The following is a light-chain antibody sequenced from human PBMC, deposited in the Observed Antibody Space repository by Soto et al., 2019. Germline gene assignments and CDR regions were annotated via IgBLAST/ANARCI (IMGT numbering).Light chain of an antibody. CDR2: EVS. V-gene: IGLV2-14*01. CDR3: SSYTTSSAHWV. Sequence: QSALTQPASVSGSPGQSITISCTGTSSDVGGYNYVSWYQQHPGKAPKLMIYEVSNRPSGVSNRFSGSKSGNTASLTICGLQAEDEAEYYCSSYTTSSAHWVFGGGTKLTVL. J-gene: IGLJ3*02. CDR1: SSDVGGYNY.